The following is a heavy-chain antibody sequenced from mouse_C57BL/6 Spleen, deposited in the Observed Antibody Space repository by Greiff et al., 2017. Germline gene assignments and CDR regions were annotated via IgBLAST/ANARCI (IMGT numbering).Heavy chain of an antibody. CDR1: GYTFTSYW. V-gene: IGHV1-50*01. CDR2: LDPSDSYT. CDR3: AINYGSSYAGGPAY. J-gene: IGHJ2*01. D-gene: IGHD1-1*01. Sequence: QVQLQQPGAELVKPGASVKLSCKASGYTFTSYWMKWVKQRPGQGLEWIGELDPSDSYTNYNQKFTGKATLTVDTSSSTAYMQLSRLTSEDSAVYDGAINYGSSYAGGPAYWGQGTTLTVSA.